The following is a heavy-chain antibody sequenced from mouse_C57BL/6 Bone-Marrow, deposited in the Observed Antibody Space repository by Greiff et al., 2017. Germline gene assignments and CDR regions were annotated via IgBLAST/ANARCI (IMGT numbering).Heavy chain of an antibody. V-gene: IGHV1-64*01. D-gene: IGHD3-3*01. CDR2: IHPNSGST. CDR1: GYPFTSYW. J-gene: IGHJ2*01. Sequence: QVQLQQPGAELVKPGASVKLSCKASGYPFTSYWLHWVKQRPGQGLEWIGMIHPNSGSTNYNEKFTSKATLTVDNSSSTAYMQLSSLTSEDSAVDYCARGAGCDYFDYWGQGTTLTVSS. CDR3: ARGAGCDYFDY.